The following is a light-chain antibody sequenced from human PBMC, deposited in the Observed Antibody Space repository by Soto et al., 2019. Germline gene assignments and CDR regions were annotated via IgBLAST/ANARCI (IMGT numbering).Light chain of an antibody. CDR2: GNS. J-gene: IGLJ1*01. Sequence: QSVLTQPPSVSGAPGQRVTISCTGSSSNIGAHYDVHWYQQLPGTAPKLLIYGNSNRPSGVSNRFSGSKSGNTASLTISGLQAEDEADYYCSSYTSSSTLDGYVFGTGTKLTVL. CDR1: SSNIGAHYD. V-gene: IGLV1-40*01. CDR3: SSYTSSSTLDGYV.